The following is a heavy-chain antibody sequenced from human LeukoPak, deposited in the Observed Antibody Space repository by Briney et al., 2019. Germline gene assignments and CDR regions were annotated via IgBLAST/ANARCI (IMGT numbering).Heavy chain of an antibody. CDR3: AAEGAGGIAAAGRDY. V-gene: IGHV4-34*01. CDR1: GGSFSGYY. J-gene: IGHJ4*02. Sequence: ASETLSLTCAVYGGSFSGYYWSWIRQPPGKGLEWIGEINHSGSTNYNPSLKSRVTISVDTSKNQFSLKLSSVTAADTAVYYCAAEGAGGIAAAGRDYWGQGTLVTVSS. D-gene: IGHD6-13*01. CDR2: INHSGST.